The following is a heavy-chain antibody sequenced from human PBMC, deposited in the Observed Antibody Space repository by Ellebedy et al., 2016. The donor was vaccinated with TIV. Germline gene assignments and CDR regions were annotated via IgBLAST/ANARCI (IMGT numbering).Heavy chain of an antibody. D-gene: IGHD5-18*01. CDR1: GFTFRNFG. J-gene: IGHJ5*02. Sequence: GESLKISCAASGFTFRNFGMHWVRQAPGKGLDWVAVIWYDGSNKYYADSVTGRFTISRDNSKNTLYLQMNSLRAEDTAVYYCARDSRPWIQLENWSDPWGQGTLVTVSS. CDR2: IWYDGSNK. V-gene: IGHV3-33*01. CDR3: ARDSRPWIQLENWSDP.